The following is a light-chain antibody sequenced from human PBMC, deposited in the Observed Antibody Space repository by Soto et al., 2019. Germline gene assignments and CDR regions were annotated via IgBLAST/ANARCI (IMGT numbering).Light chain of an antibody. Sequence: QSALTQPPSVSGAPGQRVTISCTGSSSNIGAGYDVHWYQQLPGTAPKLLVHGNTDRPSGVPDRFSGSKSGTSASLAITGLQAEDEADYYCQSYDSSLGRWLFGGGTKVTVL. CDR2: GNT. CDR1: SSNIGAGYD. CDR3: QSYDSSLGRWL. V-gene: IGLV1-40*01. J-gene: IGLJ2*01.